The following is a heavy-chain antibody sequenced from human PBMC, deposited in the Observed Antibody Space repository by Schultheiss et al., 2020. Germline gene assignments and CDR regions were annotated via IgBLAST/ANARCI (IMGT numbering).Heavy chain of an antibody. V-gene: IGHV3-74*01. CDR2: INSDGSST. J-gene: IGHJ6*02. D-gene: IGHD3-3*01. CDR1: GFAFSRHW. CDR3: ARGTYDFWSGYYTGMDLYYYYYGMDV. Sequence: GGSLRLSCAASGFAFSRHWIHWVRQAPGKGLVWVSRINSDGSSTSYADSVKGRFTISRDNAKNTLYLQMNSLRAEDTAVYYCARGTYDFWSGYYTGMDLYYYYYGMDVWGQGTTVTVSS.